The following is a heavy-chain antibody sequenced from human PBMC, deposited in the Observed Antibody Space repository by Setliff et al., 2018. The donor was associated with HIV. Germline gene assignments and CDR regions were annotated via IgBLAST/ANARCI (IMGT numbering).Heavy chain of an antibody. V-gene: IGHV4-39*01. J-gene: IGHJ6*03. CDR1: GASISSHNYY. CDR2: IRSSGDT. D-gene: IGHD2-21*01. Sequence: SETLSLTCTVSGASISSHNYYWGWIRQSPGKGLEWIASIRSSGDTYYNPSLQSRVIISVDTSNNQFSLKLSSVTAADTAVYYCAKQYCGGDCYSDSYYYMDVWGKGTTVTVSS. CDR3: AKQYCGGDCYSDSYYYMDV.